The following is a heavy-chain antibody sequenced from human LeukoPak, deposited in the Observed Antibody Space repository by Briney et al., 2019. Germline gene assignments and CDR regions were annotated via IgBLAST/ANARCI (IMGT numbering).Heavy chain of an antibody. J-gene: IGHJ4*02. CDR1: GGSFSGYY. Sequence: SETLSLTCAVYGGSFSGYYWSWIRQPPGKGLEWIGEINHSGSTNYNPSLKSRVTISVDTSKNQFSLKLSSVTAADTAVYYCARPGTYYYDNSGFTADYWGQGTLVTVSS. V-gene: IGHV4-34*01. CDR3: ARPGTYYYDNSGFTADY. CDR2: INHSGST. D-gene: IGHD3-22*01.